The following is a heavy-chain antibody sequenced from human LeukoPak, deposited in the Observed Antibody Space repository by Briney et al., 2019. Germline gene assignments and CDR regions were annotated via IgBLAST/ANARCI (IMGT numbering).Heavy chain of an antibody. Sequence: GEPLKISCKGSGYSFANYWISWVRQMPGKGLEWMGRIDPSDSYTNYSPSFQGHVTISADRSISTAYLQWSSLKASDTAMYYCARHPTVASSIDYWGQGTLVTVSS. CDR3: ARHPTVASSIDY. V-gene: IGHV5-10-1*01. CDR2: IDPSDSYT. D-gene: IGHD4-11*01. J-gene: IGHJ4*02. CDR1: GYSFANYW.